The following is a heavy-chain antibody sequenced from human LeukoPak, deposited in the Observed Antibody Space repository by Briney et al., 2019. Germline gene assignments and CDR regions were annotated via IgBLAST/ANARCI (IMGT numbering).Heavy chain of an antibody. D-gene: IGHD6-6*01. V-gene: IGHV3-21*01. J-gene: IGHJ4*02. CDR2: ISSSSSYI. CDR1: GFTFSSYE. Sequence: GGSLRLSCAASGFTFSSYEMNWVRQAPGKGLEWFSSISSSSSYIYYADSVKGRFTISRDNAKNSLYLQMNSLRAEDTAVYYCARDNAAARGDYWGQGTLVTVSS. CDR3: ARDNAAARGDY.